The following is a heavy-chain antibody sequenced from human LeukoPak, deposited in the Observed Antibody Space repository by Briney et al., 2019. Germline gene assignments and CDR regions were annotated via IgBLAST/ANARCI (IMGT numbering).Heavy chain of an antibody. J-gene: IGHJ4*02. CDR3: ARNSGYDSHFDY. Sequence: GESLKISCKGSGYRFTNKWIGWVRQMPGKGVEWMGIIYPGDSDTRYSPSFQGQVTMSADKSISTAYLQWSSLKASDTAMYYCARNSGYDSHFDYWGQGTLVTVSS. CDR1: GYRFTNKW. V-gene: IGHV5-51*01. D-gene: IGHD5-12*01. CDR2: IYPGDSDT.